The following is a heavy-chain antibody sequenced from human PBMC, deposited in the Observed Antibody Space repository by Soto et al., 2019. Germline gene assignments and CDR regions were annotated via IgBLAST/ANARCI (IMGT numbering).Heavy chain of an antibody. CDR3: SAYQYDSNGYLDDY. J-gene: IGHJ4*02. CDR2: IHYSGRT. D-gene: IGHD3-22*01. Sequence: QVQLQESGPGLVKPSQTLSLTCSVSGVSISSYDYYWNWIRQHPGKGLEWIAYIHYSGRTYHSPSLRSRVAISLDTSKNQFSLRLSSVTAADTAIYYCSAYQYDSNGYLDDYWGQGTLLTVSS. CDR1: GVSISSYDYY. V-gene: IGHV4-31*03.